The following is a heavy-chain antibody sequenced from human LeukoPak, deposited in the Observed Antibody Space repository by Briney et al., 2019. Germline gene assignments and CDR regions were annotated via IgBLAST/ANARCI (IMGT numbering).Heavy chain of an antibody. CDR1: GFPFSRYA. CDR3: AKSPAGSSWPSIDY. V-gene: IGHV3-23*01. D-gene: IGHD6-13*01. J-gene: IGHJ4*02. Sequence: GGSLRLSCAASGFPFSRYATSWVRQAPGKGLECVSPISGSGGSTYYRDSVKGRFTVSRDNSKNTLYLQMNSLRAEDTAVYYCAKSPAGSSWPSIDYWGQGTLVTVSS. CDR2: ISGSGGST.